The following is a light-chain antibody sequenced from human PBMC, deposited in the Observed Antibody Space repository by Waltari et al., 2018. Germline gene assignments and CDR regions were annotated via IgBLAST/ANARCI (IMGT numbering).Light chain of an antibody. Sequence: DIVMTHSPDSLAVSLGKRATHNRKSSQSVLYSSDNKNYLAWYQQKPGQPPKLLIYWASTRESGVPDRFSGSGSGTDFTLTISSLQAEDVAVYYCQQYYSTPWTFGQGTKVEIK. J-gene: IGKJ1*01. CDR1: QSVLYSSDNKNY. CDR3: QQYYSTPWT. CDR2: WAS. V-gene: IGKV4-1*01.